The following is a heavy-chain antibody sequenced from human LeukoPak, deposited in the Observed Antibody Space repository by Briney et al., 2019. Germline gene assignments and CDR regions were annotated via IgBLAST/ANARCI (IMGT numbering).Heavy chain of an antibody. CDR2: INEDGSAK. CDR3: ARDATSDGSSWYPYWYFDL. J-gene: IGHJ2*01. Sequence: PGGSLRLSCTASGFTFNDYWMTWVRQTPGKGLEWLANINEDGSAKNYVDSVKGRFTISRDNAVNSLYLQMNSLRAEDTAVYYCARDATSDGSSWYPYWYFDLWGRGTLVTVSS. V-gene: IGHV3-7*01. D-gene: IGHD6-13*01. CDR1: GFTFNDYW.